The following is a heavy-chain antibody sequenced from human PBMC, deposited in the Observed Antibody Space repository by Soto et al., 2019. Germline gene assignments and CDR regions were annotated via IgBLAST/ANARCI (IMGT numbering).Heavy chain of an antibody. CDR1: GFTVTINY. CDR3: HGYGY. Sequence: EVQVVESGGGLIQPGGSLRLSCAVSGFTVTINYMSWVRQAPGKGLEWVSVIYSGGTIYYADSVKGRFTISRDTSKNTVYLQMNSLSGEDTSVYYCHGYGYWGQGTLVTVSS. J-gene: IGHJ4*02. CDR2: IYSGGTI. V-gene: IGHV3-53*01. D-gene: IGHD5-12*01.